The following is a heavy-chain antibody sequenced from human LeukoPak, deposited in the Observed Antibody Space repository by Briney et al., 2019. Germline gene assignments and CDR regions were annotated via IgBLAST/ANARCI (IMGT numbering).Heavy chain of an antibody. CDR1: GFTFSSYG. V-gene: IGHV3-33*06. CDR3: AKDSGAGDYGS. Sequence: GRSLRLSCAASGFTFSSYGMHWVRQAPGKGLEWVAVIWYDGSNKYYADSVKGRSTISRDNSKNTLYLQMNSLRAEDTAVYYCAKDSGAGDYGSWGQGTLVTVSS. D-gene: IGHD4-17*01. J-gene: IGHJ5*02. CDR2: IWYDGSNK.